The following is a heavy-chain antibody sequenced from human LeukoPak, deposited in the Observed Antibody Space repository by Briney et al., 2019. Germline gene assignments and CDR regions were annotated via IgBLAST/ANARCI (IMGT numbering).Heavy chain of an antibody. Sequence: SETLSLTCAVYGGSFSGYYWSWIRQPPGKGLEGIGDINHSGSTNYNPSLKSRVTISVDTSKNQFSLKLSSVTAADTAVYYCERGVGRPAAIWAGFDYWGQGTLVTVSS. D-gene: IGHD2-2*01. V-gene: IGHV4-34*01. CDR1: GGSFSGYY. CDR3: ERGVGRPAAIWAGFDY. CDR2: INHSGST. J-gene: IGHJ4*02.